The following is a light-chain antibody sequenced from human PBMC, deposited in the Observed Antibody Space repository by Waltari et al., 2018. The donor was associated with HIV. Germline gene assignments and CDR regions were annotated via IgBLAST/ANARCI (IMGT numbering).Light chain of an antibody. V-gene: IGKV4-1*01. Sequence: DIEMTQSPDSLAVSLGEKSTLQCKYSRSLLFTSNNKNYLAWYPQKPGRPPKFLLYWASTRESGSPDRFSGGGSGTDFTLTITSLQAEDVAVYYCQQYLGVPYTFGQGTRLEIQ. CDR1: RSLLFTSNNKNY. J-gene: IGKJ2*01. CDR3: QQYLGVPYT. CDR2: WAS.